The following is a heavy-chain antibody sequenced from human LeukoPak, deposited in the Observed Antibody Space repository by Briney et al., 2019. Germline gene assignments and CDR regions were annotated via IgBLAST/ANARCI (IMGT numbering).Heavy chain of an antibody. D-gene: IGHD6-13*01. CDR1: GFTFSTYS. CDR3: ARGVYSSSWYLELDY. V-gene: IGHV3-21*01. CDR2: ISSSSSYT. Sequence: GGSLRLSCAASGFTFSTYSMNWVRRAPGKGLEWVSSISSSSSYTHYADSVKGRFTISRDNAKKSLYLQMNSLRAEDTAVYYCARGVYSSSWYLELDYWGQGTLVTVSS. J-gene: IGHJ4*02.